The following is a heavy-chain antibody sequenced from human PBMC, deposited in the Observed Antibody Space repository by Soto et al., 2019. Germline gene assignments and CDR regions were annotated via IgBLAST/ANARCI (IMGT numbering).Heavy chain of an antibody. Sequence: PSETLSLTCTVSCGSISSGDYYWSWIRQPPGKGLEWIGYIYYSGSTYYNPSLKSRVTISLDTSKNQFSLKLSSVTAADTAVYYCARSDGRYWGQGTLVTVSS. CDR3: ARSDGRY. CDR2: IYYSGST. J-gene: IGHJ4*02. V-gene: IGHV4-30-4*02. CDR1: CGSISSGDYY.